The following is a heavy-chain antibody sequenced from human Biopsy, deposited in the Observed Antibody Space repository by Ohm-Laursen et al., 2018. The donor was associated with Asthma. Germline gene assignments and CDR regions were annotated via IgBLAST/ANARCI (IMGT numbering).Heavy chain of an antibody. CDR1: GFTFRDYW. J-gene: IGHJ1*01. CDR2: IKHDGTEK. D-gene: IGHD3-3*02. Sequence: SLRLSCAASGFTFRDYWMSWVRQVPGKGLEWVANIKHDGTEKNHVDSLKGRFTISRDNAKNSLYLQMTSLRAEDTAVYYCARTFHFWSPYHAEHYQLWGQGTLVTVPS. CDR3: ARTFHFWSPYHAEHYQL. V-gene: IGHV3-7*01.